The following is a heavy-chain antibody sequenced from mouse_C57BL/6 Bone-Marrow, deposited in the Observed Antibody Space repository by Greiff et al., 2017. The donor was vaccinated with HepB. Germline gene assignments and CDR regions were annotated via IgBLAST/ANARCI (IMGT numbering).Heavy chain of an antibody. V-gene: IGHV2-6-1*01. D-gene: IGHD1-1*01. J-gene: IGHJ4*01. CDR1: GFSLTSYG. CDR2: IWSDGST. Sequence: VKLVESGPGLVAPSQSLSITCTVSGFSLTSYGVHWVRQPPGKGLEWLVVIWSDGSTTYNSALKSRLSISKDNSKSQVFLKMNSLQTDDTAMYYCARHSDYYGSSFPYAMDYWGQGTSVTVSS. CDR3: ARHSDYYGSSFPYAMDY.